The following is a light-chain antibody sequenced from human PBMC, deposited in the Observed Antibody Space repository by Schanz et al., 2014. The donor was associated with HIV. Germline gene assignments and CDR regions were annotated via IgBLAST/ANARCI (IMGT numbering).Light chain of an antibody. CDR2: DVS. CDR3: CSYAGSKHWL. J-gene: IGLJ2*01. Sequence: QSALTQPASVSGSPGQSITISCTGTSSDVGGYNYLSWYQQHPGKAPKLMIYDVSKRPSGVPDRFSGSKSGNTASLTISGLQAEDEADYYCCSYAGSKHWLFGGGTKLTVL. CDR1: SSDVGGYNY. V-gene: IGLV2-8*01.